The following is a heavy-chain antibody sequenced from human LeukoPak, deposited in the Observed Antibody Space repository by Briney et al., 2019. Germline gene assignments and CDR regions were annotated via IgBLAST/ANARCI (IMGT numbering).Heavy chain of an antibody. CDR3: ARTPRWLQYYYFDY. V-gene: IGHV3-33*01. D-gene: IGHD5-24*01. J-gene: IGHJ4*02. CDR1: GFTFSSYG. CDR2: IWYDGSNK. Sequence: GGSLRLSCAASGFTFSSYGMHWVRQAPGKGLEWVAVIWYDGSNKYYADSVKGRFTISRDNSKNTLDLQMNSLRAEDTAVYYCARTPRWLQYYYFDYWGQETLVTVSS.